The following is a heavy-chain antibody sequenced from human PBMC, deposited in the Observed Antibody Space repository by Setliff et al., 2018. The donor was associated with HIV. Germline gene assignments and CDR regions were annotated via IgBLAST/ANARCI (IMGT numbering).Heavy chain of an antibody. CDR1: GASISTTTYY. J-gene: IGHJ6*02. D-gene: IGHD2-15*01. CDR3: AREQYHFVVDYYYYYGMDV. Sequence: SETLSLTCTVSGASISTTTYYWGWIRQPPGKGLEWIGSIHYTGNTYNTPSLKSRLTISVDASKNQISLKLTSVTAADTAVYYCAREQYHFVVDYYYYYGMDVWGQGNTVTVSS. CDR2: IHYTGNT. V-gene: IGHV4-39*07.